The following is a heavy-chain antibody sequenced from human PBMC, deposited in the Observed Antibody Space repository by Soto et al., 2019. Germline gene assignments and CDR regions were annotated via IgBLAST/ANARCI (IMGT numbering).Heavy chain of an antibody. Sequence: SGPTLVNPTQTLTLTCTFSGFSLSTSGMRVSWIRQPPGKALEWLARIDWDDDKFYSTSLKTRLTISKDTSKNQVVLTMTNMDPVDPSTYYCARFPDLYSSSCSGVYYGMDVWGQRTTVTVSS. D-gene: IGHD6-13*01. CDR2: IDWDDDK. CDR3: ARFPDLYSSSCSGVYYGMDV. J-gene: IGHJ6*02. CDR1: GFSLSTSGMR. V-gene: IGHV2-70*04.